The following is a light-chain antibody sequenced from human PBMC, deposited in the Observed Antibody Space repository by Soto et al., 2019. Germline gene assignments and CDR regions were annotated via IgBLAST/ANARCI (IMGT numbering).Light chain of an antibody. CDR1: QSVRSGY. CDR3: QQYARSPWT. V-gene: IGKV3-20*01. CDR2: GAS. Sequence: EIVLTQSPDTLSLSPGDRATLSCRASQSVRSGYLAWYQQKPGQAPSLVIHGASSRATGIPDRFSGSGSETDFSLTISRLESEDFGVYYCQQYARSPWTFGQGTTVEIK. J-gene: IGKJ1*01.